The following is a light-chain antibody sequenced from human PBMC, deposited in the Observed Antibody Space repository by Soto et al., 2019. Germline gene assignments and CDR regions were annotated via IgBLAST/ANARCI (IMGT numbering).Light chain of an antibody. V-gene: IGKV1-39*01. CDR3: QQYGTSPQT. CDR2: AAS. CDR1: QSISSY. Sequence: DIQMTQSPSSLSASVGDRVTITCLASQSISSYLNWYQQKPGKAPKLLIYAASSLQSGVPSRFSGSGSGTDFTLTVSRLEPEDFAVYYCQQYGTSPQTFGQGTKVDI. J-gene: IGKJ1*01.